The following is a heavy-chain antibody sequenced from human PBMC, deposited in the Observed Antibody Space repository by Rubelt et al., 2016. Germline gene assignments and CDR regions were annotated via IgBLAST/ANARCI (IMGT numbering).Heavy chain of an antibody. CDR1: GGSISSSSYY. CDR3: ARHGEFSAFDI. V-gene: IGHV4-39*01. CDR2: IYYSGST. J-gene: IGHJ3*02. Sequence: QLQLQESGPGLVKPSETLSLTCTVSGGSISSSSYYWGWIRQPPGKGLEWIGSIYYSGSTYYNPSLKSRVTISVDTSKNQFSLKLSSVTAADTAVYYCARHGEFSAFDIWGQGTMVTVSS. D-gene: IGHD3-16*02.